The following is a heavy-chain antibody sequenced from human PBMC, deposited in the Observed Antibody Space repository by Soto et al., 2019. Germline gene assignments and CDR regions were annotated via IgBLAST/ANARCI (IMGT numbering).Heavy chain of an antibody. J-gene: IGHJ5*02. CDR1: GGCISGRC. D-gene: IGHD3-22*01. V-gene: IGHV4-59*01. CDR2: FCYTGST. CDR3: AKSHYDSSGYYIIDH. Sequence: PSESLSLICSVSGGCISGRCWSWVRQSPGKGLEWIGYFCYTGSTNYNPSLKSRVTISVDRSKTQCSLKLTSVTAADTAVYYCAKSHYDSSGYYIIDHWGQGTLVTVSS.